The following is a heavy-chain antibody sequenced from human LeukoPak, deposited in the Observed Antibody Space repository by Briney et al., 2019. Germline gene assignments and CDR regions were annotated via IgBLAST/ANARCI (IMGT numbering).Heavy chain of an antibody. CDR3: ARHHYAAGYSDY. CDR2: IYYSGST. V-gene: IGHV4-39*01. D-gene: IGHD2-2*01. J-gene: IGHJ4*02. CDR1: GGSISSSSYY. Sequence: SETLSLTCTVSGGSISSSSYYWGWIRQPPGKGLEWIGSIYYSGSTYYNPSLKSRVTISVDTSKNQFSLKLSSVTAADTAVYYCARHHYAAGYSDYWGQGTLVTVSS.